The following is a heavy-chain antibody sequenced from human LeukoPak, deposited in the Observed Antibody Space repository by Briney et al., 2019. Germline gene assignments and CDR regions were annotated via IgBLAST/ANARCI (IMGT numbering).Heavy chain of an antibody. V-gene: IGHV4-59*01. CDR1: GGSISSYY. J-gene: IGHJ4*02. CDR2: IYYSGST. CDR3: ARDHCSGGTCYRNYFDD. D-gene: IGHD2-15*01. Sequence: SETLSLNCTVSGGSISSYYWSWIRQPPGKGLEWIGYIYYSGSTNYNPSLKGRVTISVDTSKNQFSLKLSSVTAADTAVYYCARDHCSGGTCYRNYFDDWGQGTLVTVSS.